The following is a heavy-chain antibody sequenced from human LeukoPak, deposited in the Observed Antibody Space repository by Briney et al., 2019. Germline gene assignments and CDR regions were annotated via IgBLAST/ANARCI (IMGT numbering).Heavy chain of an antibody. J-gene: IGHJ6*02. CDR2: IVVGSGNT. D-gene: IGHD5-18*01. Sequence: ASVKVSCKTSGFTFTSSAMQWVRQARGQRLEWIGWIVVGSGNTKYAQKFQERVAITRDTSTSTAYMELSSLRSEDTAVYYCAADLEIQLWFGVGYGMDVWGQGTTVTVSS. CDR3: AADLEIQLWFGVGYGMDV. V-gene: IGHV1-58*02. CDR1: GFTFTSSA.